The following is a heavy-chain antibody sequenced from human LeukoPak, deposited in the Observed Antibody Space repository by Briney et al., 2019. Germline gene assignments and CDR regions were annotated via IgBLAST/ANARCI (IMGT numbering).Heavy chain of an antibody. CDR3: ARASTTVTTYYYYYYMDV. CDR1: GYTSTGYY. CDR2: INPNSGGT. V-gene: IGHV1-2*02. J-gene: IGHJ6*03. Sequence: ASVKVSCKASGYTSTGYYMHWVRQAPGQGLEWMGWINPNSGGTNYAQKFQGRVTMTRDTSISTAYMELSRLRSDDTAVYYCARASTTVTTYYYYYYMDVWGKGTTVTVSS. D-gene: IGHD4-11*01.